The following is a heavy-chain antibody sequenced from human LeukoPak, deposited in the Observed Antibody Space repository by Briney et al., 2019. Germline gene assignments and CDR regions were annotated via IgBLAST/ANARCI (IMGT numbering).Heavy chain of an antibody. D-gene: IGHD4-17*01. J-gene: IGHJ4*02. CDR2: IIPIFGTA. CDR1: GGTFSSYA. V-gene: IGHV1-69*06. CDR3: FAVTTDESYFDY. Sequence: SVKVSCKASGGTFSSYAISWVRQAPGQGLEWMGGIIPIFGTANYAQKFQGRVTITADKSTSTAYMELSRLRSDDTAVYYCFAVTTDESYFDYWGQGTLVTVSS.